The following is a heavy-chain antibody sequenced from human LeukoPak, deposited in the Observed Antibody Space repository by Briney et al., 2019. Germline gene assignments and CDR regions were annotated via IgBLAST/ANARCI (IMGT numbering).Heavy chain of an antibody. Sequence: GGSLRLSCAASGFTVSSNYMSWARQAPGKGLEWVSVIYSGGSTYYADSVKGRLTISRDNSKNTLYLQMNSLRAEDTAVYYCARALYYYDSSGYYQDYWGQGTLVTVSS. CDR2: IYSGGST. J-gene: IGHJ4*02. V-gene: IGHV3-53*01. D-gene: IGHD3-22*01. CDR1: GFTVSSNY. CDR3: ARALYYYDSSGYYQDY.